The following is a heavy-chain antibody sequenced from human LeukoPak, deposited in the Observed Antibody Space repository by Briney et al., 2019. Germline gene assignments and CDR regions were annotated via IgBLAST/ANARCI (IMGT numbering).Heavy chain of an antibody. Sequence: GGSLRLSCAASGFTSSGSAMHWVRQAPGKGLEWVSLISYDGGNQKYADSVKGRFTISRDNSKNTVYLQLNSLRAEDTAVYYCAKDRRMMSAYYGMDVWGQGTTVIVSS. D-gene: IGHD3-16*01. V-gene: IGHV3-30*04. CDR1: GFTSSGSA. CDR2: ISYDGGNQ. J-gene: IGHJ6*02. CDR3: AKDRRMMSAYYGMDV.